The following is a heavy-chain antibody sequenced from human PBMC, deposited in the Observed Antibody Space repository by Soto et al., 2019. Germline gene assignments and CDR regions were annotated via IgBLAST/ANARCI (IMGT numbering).Heavy chain of an antibody. CDR3: ARQPKSPGVKGSVCYFDH. Sequence: EVQLVESGGGLVQPGGSLRLSCAASGFTFSSYSMNWVRQAPGKGLEWVSYISSSSSTIYYADSVKGRFTISRDNAKNSLYLQMNSLRAEDTAVYYCARQPKSPGVKGSVCYFDHWGQGTLVTVSS. V-gene: IGHV3-48*01. D-gene: IGHD2-21*01. CDR2: ISSSSSTI. J-gene: IGHJ4*02. CDR1: GFTFSSYS.